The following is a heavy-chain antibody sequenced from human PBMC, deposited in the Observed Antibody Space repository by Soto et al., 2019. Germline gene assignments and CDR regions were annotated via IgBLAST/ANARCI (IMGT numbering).Heavy chain of an antibody. CDR2: ITNDGSSK. V-gene: IGHV3-30-3*01. CDR1: GIPFTGYS. Sequence: GSLRLSCAASGIPFTGYSMHWVRQAPGKGLEWVAGITNDGSSKKYADSVKGRFTISRDNAKNTLYLHMNSLRAEDTAVYYCVRDMQLWPDYWGQGTLVTVSS. D-gene: IGHD2-21*01. J-gene: IGHJ4*02. CDR3: VRDMQLWPDY.